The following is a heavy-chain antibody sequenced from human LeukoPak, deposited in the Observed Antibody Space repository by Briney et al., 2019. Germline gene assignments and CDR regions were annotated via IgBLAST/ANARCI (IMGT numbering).Heavy chain of an antibody. Sequence: SVKVSCRASGGTFSSYAISWVRQAPGQGLEWTGGIIPIFGTANYAQKFQGRVTITADESTSTAYMELSSLRSEDTAVYYCARDTVGATTSLDAFDIWGQGTMVTVSS. CDR2: IIPIFGTA. CDR3: ARDTVGATTSLDAFDI. V-gene: IGHV1-69*13. D-gene: IGHD1-26*01. J-gene: IGHJ3*02. CDR1: GGTFSSYA.